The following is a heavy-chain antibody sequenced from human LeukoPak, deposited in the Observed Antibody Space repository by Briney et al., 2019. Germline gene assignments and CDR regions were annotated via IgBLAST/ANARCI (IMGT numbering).Heavy chain of an antibody. CDR3: ARQGGYDFWSGYRPIHGMDV. Sequence: SETLSLTCTVSGGSISSGGYYWSWIRQHPGKGLEWIGYIYYSGSTYYNPSLKSRVTISVDTSKNQFSPKLSSVTAADTAVYYCARQGGYDFWSGYRPIHGMDVWGQGTTVTVSS. D-gene: IGHD3-3*01. J-gene: IGHJ6*02. CDR2: IYYSGST. CDR1: GGSISSGGYY. V-gene: IGHV4-31*03.